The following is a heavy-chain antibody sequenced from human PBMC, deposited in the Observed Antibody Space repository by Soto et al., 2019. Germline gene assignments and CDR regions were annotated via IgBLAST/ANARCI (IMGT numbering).Heavy chain of an antibody. Sequence: GGSLRLSFAASGFPFSSSAMHGVRRAPGEGREWVAVISYDGSNKYYGGSVKGRLTIYRANSKKTPNLQMNGPRVDATPVFYFARDRVVAGIGEVDYWGPGTLVTVSS. CDR2: ISYDGSNK. CDR1: GFPFSSSA. J-gene: IGHJ4*02. V-gene: IGHV3-30-3*01. D-gene: IGHD6-19*01. CDR3: ARDRVVAGIGEVDY.